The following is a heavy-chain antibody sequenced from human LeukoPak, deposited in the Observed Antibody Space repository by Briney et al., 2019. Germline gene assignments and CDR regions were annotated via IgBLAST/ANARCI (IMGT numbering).Heavy chain of an antibody. D-gene: IGHD3-10*01. V-gene: IGHV4-39*01. J-gene: IGHJ5*02. Sequence: SDTLSLTCTLSGGSISSSSYYWRWIRQPPGKGLEWIERMYYSGSTYYNPSLKSRVTISVDTSKNQFSLKLSSVTAADTAVYYCARLVESMVRGVSITWFDHWGQGTLVTVSS. CDR2: MYYSGST. CDR1: GGSISSSSYY. CDR3: ARLVESMVRGVSITWFDH.